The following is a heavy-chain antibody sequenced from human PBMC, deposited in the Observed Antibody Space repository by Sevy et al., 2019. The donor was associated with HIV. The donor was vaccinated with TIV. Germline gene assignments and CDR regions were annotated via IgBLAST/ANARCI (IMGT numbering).Heavy chain of an antibody. CDR1: GYSISSGYY. Sequence: SETLSLTCAVSGYSISSGYYWGWIRQPPGKGLVWIGSVYHSGSTNYNPSLKSRVTISVDTSKNQFSLKLTSVTAADTAVYYCARLNWGWDAFDIWGQGTMVTVSS. CDR2: VYHSGST. D-gene: IGHD7-27*01. J-gene: IGHJ3*02. V-gene: IGHV4-38-2*01. CDR3: ARLNWGWDAFDI.